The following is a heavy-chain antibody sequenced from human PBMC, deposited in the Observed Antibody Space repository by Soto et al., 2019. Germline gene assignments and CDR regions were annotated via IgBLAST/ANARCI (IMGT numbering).Heavy chain of an antibody. V-gene: IGHV3-7*03. CDR2: IKEDGSTT. CDR1: GFPFSSYW. D-gene: IGHD3-22*01. J-gene: IGHJ4*02. CDR3: ARDSGGYPS. Sequence: LRLSCAASGFPFSSYWMSWVRQAPGKGLEWVANIKEDGSTTNYVDSVKGRFTISRDNAKNSLYLQMNSLRDEDTAMYYCARDSGGYPSWGQGTLVTVS.